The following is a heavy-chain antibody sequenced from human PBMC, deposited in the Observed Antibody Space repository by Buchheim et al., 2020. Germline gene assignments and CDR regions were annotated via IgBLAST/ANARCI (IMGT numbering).Heavy chain of an antibody. CDR1: GFTFSSYS. CDR2: ISSSSSYI. J-gene: IGHJ4*02. Sequence: EVQLVESGGGLVKPGGSLRLSCAASGFTFSSYSMNWVRQAPGKGLEWVSSISSSSSYIYYADSVKGRFTISRDNAKNSLYLQMNSLRAEDTAVYDCARKGLGYCSSTSCYPDYWGQGTL. CDR3: ARKGLGYCSSTSCYPDY. V-gene: IGHV3-21*01. D-gene: IGHD2-2*01.